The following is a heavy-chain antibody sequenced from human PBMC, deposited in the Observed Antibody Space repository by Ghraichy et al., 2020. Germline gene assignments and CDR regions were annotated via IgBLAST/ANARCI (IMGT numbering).Heavy chain of an antibody. CDR2: IHSDGSGT. Sequence: GGSLRLSCEASGFTLNTYWMHWVRQAPGKGLVWVSRIHSDGSGTRYADSVKGRFNISRDNAKNTLSLQMNSLRGEDTGVYYCARGGFYSTSSLDYWGQGTLVTVSS. J-gene: IGHJ4*02. D-gene: IGHD6-6*01. CDR3: ARGGFYSTSSLDY. V-gene: IGHV3-74*01. CDR1: GFTLNTYW.